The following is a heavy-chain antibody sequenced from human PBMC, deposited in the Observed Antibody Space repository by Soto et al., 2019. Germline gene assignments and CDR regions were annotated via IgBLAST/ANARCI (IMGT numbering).Heavy chain of an antibody. D-gene: IGHD4-17*01. CDR3: AHRGLKNDYGDVGQNWFDP. V-gene: IGHV2-5*02. CDR1: GFSLSTSGVG. J-gene: IGHJ5*02. CDR2: IYWDDDK. Sequence: SGPTLVNPTQTLTLTCTFSGFSLSTSGVGVGWIRQPPGKALEWLALIYWDDDKRYSPSLKSRLTITKDTSKNRVVLTMTNMDPVDTATYYCAHRGLKNDYGDVGQNWFDPWGQGTLVTVSS.